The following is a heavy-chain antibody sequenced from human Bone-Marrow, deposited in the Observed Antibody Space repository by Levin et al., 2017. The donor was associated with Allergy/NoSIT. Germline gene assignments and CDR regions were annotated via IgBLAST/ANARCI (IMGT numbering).Heavy chain of an antibody. CDR1: GYTFTGYY. CDR2: INPNSGGT. D-gene: IGHD6-13*01. V-gene: IGHV1-2*02. CDR3: ARGPPPRAAAGTRDWYFDR. J-gene: IGHJ2*01. Sequence: ASVKVSCKASGYTFTGYYMHWVRQAPGQGLEWMGWINPNSGGTNYAQKFQGRVTMTRDTSISTAYMELSRLRSDDTAVYDCARGPPPRAAAGTRDWYFDRWGRGTLVTVSS.